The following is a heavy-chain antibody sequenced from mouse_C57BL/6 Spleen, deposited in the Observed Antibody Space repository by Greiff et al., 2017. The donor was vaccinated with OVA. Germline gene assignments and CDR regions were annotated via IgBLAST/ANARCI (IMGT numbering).Heavy chain of an antibody. J-gene: IGHJ2*01. V-gene: IGHV1-63*01. CDR2: IYPGGGYT. Sequence: VKLMESGAELVRPGTSVKMSCKASGYTFTNYWIGWAKQRPGHGLEWIGDIYPGGGYTNYNEQFKGKATLTADKSSSTAYMQFSSLTSEDSAIYYCARGGDPLFDYWGQGTTLTVSS. CDR3: ARGGDPLFDY. D-gene: IGHD3-3*01. CDR1: GYTFTNYW.